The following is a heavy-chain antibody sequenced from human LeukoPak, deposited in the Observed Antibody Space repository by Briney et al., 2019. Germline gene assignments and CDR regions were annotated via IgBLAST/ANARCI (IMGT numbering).Heavy chain of an antibody. CDR2: ISSSSSYI. Sequence: GGSLRLSCAASGFTFSRYSMNWVRQAPGKGLEWVSSISSSSSYIYFADSMKGRFTISRDNAKNSLSLQMNSLRAEDTAVYYCARDYYEGDYFDYWGQGTLVTVSS. J-gene: IGHJ4*02. CDR1: GFTFSRYS. CDR3: ARDYYEGDYFDY. V-gene: IGHV3-21*01. D-gene: IGHD3-22*01.